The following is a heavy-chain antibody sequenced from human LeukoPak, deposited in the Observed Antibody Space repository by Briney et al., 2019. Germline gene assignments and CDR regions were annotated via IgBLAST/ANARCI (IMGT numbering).Heavy chain of an antibody. CDR2: ISGSGGST. V-gene: IGHV3-23*01. D-gene: IGHD2-15*01. Sequence: GGTLRLSCAASGFTFSSYGVSWVRQAPGKGLEWVSAISGSGGSTYYADSVKGRFTISRDNSKNTLYLQMNSLRAEDTAVYYCAKAPVTSCRGAFCYPFDYWGQGTLVTVSS. J-gene: IGHJ4*02. CDR3: AKAPVTSCRGAFCYPFDY. CDR1: GFTFSSYG.